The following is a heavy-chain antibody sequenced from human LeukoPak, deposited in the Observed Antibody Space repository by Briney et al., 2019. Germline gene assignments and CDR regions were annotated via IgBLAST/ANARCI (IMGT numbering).Heavy chain of an antibody. D-gene: IGHD2-2*01. J-gene: IGHJ5*02. CDR3: ARGVVPAATSWFDP. CDR2: ISAYNLNT. Sequence: ASVKVSCKTSGYTFTNYGISWVRQAPGQGLEWMGWISAYNLNTKYSQKIQGRVTMTTDTSTSTAYMELRSLRSDDTAVYYCARGVVPAATSWFDPWGQGTLVTVSS. CDR1: GYTFTNYG. V-gene: IGHV1-18*01.